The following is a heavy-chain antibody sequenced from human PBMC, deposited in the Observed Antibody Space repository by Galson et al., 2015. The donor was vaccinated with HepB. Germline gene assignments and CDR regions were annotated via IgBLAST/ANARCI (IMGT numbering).Heavy chain of an antibody. CDR1: GFTFSSYA. D-gene: IGHD5-24*01. CDR2: ISYDGSNK. V-gene: IGHV3-30-3*01. Sequence: SLRLSCAASGFTFSSYAMHWVRQAPGKGLEWVAVISYDGSNKYYAGSVKGRFTISRDNSKNTLYLQMNSLRAEDTAVYYCATSGEDGYNLERGTGPFDYWGQGTLVTVSS. CDR3: ATSGEDGYNLERGTGPFDY. J-gene: IGHJ4*02.